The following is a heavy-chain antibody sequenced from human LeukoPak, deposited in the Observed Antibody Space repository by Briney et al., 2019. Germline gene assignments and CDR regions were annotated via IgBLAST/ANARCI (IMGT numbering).Heavy chain of an antibody. Sequence: SETLSLTCAVSGYSISSGYYWGWIRQPPGKGLEWIGSIYHSGSTYYNPSLKSRVTISVDTSKNQFSLKLSSVSAADTAVYYCARQMVGDYDFWRPNWFDPWGQGTLVTVSS. CDR2: IYHSGST. V-gene: IGHV4-38-2*01. CDR1: GYSISSGYY. D-gene: IGHD3-3*01. J-gene: IGHJ5*02. CDR3: ARQMVGDYDFWRPNWFDP.